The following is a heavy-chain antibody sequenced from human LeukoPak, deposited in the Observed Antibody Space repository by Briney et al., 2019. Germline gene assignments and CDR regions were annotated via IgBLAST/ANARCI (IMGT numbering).Heavy chain of an antibody. D-gene: IGHD5-18*01. Sequence: ASLKVSCTASLYTPTSYGISCVRPAPGHGGEWMGWISAYNGNTNYAQKLQGRVTMTTDTSTSTAYMGLRSLRSDDTAVYYCSREDTAMVTPIHWGQGTLVTVSS. CDR2: ISAYNGNT. CDR1: LYTPTSYG. CDR3: SREDTAMVTPIH. J-gene: IGHJ4*02. V-gene: IGHV1-18*01.